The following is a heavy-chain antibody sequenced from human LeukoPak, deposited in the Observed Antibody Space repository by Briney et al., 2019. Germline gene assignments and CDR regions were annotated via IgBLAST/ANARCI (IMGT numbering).Heavy chain of an antibody. D-gene: IGHD5-18*01. CDR2: ISGSGGST. CDR1: GFTFSSYW. CDR3: ATRYSYGYAFDY. V-gene: IGHV3-23*01. Sequence: GGSLRLSCAASGFTFSSYWMSWVRQAPGKGLEWVSAISGSGGSTYYADSVKGRFTISRDNSKNTLYLQMNSLRAEDTAVYYCATRYSYGYAFDYWGQGTLVTVSS. J-gene: IGHJ4*02.